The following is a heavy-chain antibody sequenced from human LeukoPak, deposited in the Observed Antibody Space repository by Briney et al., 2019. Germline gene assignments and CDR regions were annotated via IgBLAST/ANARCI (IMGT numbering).Heavy chain of an antibody. CDR3: ARLRSDSSGYYYSKPRLQFDP. J-gene: IGHJ5*02. Sequence: SETLSLTCAVSGYSISSGYYWGWIRQPPGKGLEWIGSTYHSGSTYYNPSLKSRVTISVDTSKNQFSLKLSSVTAADTAVYYCARLRSDSSGYYYSKPRLQFDPWGQGTLVTVSS. D-gene: IGHD3-22*01. CDR1: GYSISSGYY. CDR2: TYHSGST. V-gene: IGHV4-38-2*01.